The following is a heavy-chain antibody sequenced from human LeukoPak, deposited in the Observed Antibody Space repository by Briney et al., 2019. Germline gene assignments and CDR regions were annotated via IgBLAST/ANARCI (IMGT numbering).Heavy chain of an antibody. J-gene: IGHJ4*02. CDR2: IYTSGST. CDR3: ARDGGQWLGNFDC. CDR1: GGSISSGRYY. D-gene: IGHD6-19*01. V-gene: IGHV4-61*02. Sequence: SQTLSLTCTVSGGSISSGRYYWSWIRQPAGKGLEWIGRIYTSGSTNYNPSLKSRVTISADTSKNQFSLKLSSVTAADTAVYYCARDGGQWLGNFDCWGQGTLVTVSS.